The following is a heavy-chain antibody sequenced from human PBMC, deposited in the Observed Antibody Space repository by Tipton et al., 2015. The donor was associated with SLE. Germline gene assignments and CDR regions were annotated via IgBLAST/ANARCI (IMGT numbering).Heavy chain of an antibody. Sequence: SGAEVKKPGASVRVYCKASGYTFSSYGISWFRRAPGKGLEWVGFSRNKDYGGTTQYAASVKGRFTISRDDYKNIPYLQMSSLKTEDTAVYYWAVERGNFYDRSCYFRDWGRGTLVTVSS. J-gene: IGHJ4*02. CDR3: AVERGNFYDRSCYFRD. CDR1: GYTFSSYG. CDR2: SRNKDYGGTT. V-gene: IGHV3-49*05. D-gene: IGHD3-22*01.